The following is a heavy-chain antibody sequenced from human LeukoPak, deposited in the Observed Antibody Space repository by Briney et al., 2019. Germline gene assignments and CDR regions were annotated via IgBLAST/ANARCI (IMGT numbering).Heavy chain of an antibody. D-gene: IGHD3-22*01. CDR3: ATEITMIVVVITDY. CDR1: GITFSSYA. V-gene: IGHV3-23*01. J-gene: IGHJ4*02. CDR2: ISGSGGST. Sequence: PGGSLRLSCAASGITFSSYAMSWVRQAPGKGLEWVSAISGSGGSTYYADSVKGRFTISRDNSKNTLYLQMNSLRAEDTAVYYCATEITMIVVVITDYWGQGTLVTVSS.